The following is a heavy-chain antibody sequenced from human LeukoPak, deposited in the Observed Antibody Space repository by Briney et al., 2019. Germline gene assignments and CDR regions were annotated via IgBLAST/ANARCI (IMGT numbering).Heavy chain of an antibody. J-gene: IGHJ4*02. V-gene: IGHV3-30*18. Sequence: GGSLRLSCAASGFTFSSYGMHWVRQAPGKGLEWVAVISYDGSNKYYADPVKGRFTISRDNSKNTLYLQMNSLRAEDTAVYYCAKRTLRGGGATVTHFDYWGQGTLVTVSS. CDR3: AKRTLRGGGATVTHFDY. CDR1: GFTFSSYG. D-gene: IGHD4-11*01. CDR2: ISYDGSNK.